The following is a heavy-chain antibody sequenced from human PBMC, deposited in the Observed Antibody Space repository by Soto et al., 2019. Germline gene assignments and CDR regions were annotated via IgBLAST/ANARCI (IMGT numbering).Heavy chain of an antibody. CDR2: ISASGGTT. D-gene: IGHD6-6*01. CDR1: GFTFSDYD. V-gene: IGHV3-23*01. J-gene: IGHJ5*02. Sequence: EVQVLESGGDFIQPGGSLRLSCAVSGFTFSDYDMSWVRQAPGKGLEWVSAISASGGTTYYTDSVKGPFIISSDNSQNTLYLQMNSLSAEDTALYYCARDRRGVLDPWGQGTLVTVSP. CDR3: ARDRRGVLDP.